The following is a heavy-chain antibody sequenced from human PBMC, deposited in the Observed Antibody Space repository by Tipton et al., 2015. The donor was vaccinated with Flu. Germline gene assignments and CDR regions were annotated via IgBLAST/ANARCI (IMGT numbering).Heavy chain of an antibody. CDR2: IYYSGST. CDR3: AKAYCGGDCYVTDFDY. V-gene: IGHV4-59*01. J-gene: IGHJ4*02. D-gene: IGHD2-21*01. CDR1: GGSISSYY. Sequence: TLSLTCTVSGGSISSYYWSWIRQPPGKGLEWIGYIYYSGSTNYNPSLKSRVTISVDTSKNQFSLKLSSVTAADTAVYYCAKAYCGGDCYVTDFDYWGQGTLVTVSS.